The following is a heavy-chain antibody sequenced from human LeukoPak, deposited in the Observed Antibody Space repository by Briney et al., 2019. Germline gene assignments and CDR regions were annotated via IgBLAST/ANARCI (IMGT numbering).Heavy chain of an antibody. CDR2: INHSGST. D-gene: IGHD3-3*01. V-gene: IGHV4-34*01. CDR3: ARGLKRVLRGSWFDP. Sequence: SETLSLTCAVSGGSFSGYYWSWIRQPPGKGLEWIGQINHSGSTNYNPSLKSRVTISVDTSKNQFSLKLSSVTAADTAVYYCARGLKRVLRGSWFDPRGQGTLGTVSS. CDR1: GGSFSGYY. J-gene: IGHJ5*02.